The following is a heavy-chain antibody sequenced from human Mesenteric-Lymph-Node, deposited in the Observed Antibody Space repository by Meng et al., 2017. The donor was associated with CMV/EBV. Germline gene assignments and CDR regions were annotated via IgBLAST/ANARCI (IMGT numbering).Heavy chain of an antibody. CDR3: ARGFRYSSSGRGTTYYYYGMDV. CDR1: GFTVSSNY. J-gene: IGHJ6*02. V-gene: IGHV3-53*01. Sequence: GESLKISCAASGFTVSSNYMSWVRQAPGKGLEWVSVIYSGGSTYYADSVKGRFTISRDNSKNTLYLQMNSLRAEDTAVYYCARGFRYSSSGRGTTYYYYGMDVWGQGTTVTVSS. CDR2: IYSGGST. D-gene: IGHD6-6*01.